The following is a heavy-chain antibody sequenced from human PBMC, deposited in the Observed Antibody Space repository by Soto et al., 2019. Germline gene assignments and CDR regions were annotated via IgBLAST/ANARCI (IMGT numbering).Heavy chain of an antibody. J-gene: IGHJ4*02. D-gene: IGHD3-10*01. CDR3: AKNRQFRSYYESAGHYDN. CDR1: GFTFKNYD. V-gene: IGHV3-23*01. Sequence: GESLKISCVASGFTFKNYDMRWIRQAPGKGLEWVSGISGSGGVTYYADSVKGRFTISRDNSKNTLYLQMNSLRAEDTAIYYCAKNRQFRSYYESAGHYDNWGQGTLVTVS. CDR2: ISGSGGVT.